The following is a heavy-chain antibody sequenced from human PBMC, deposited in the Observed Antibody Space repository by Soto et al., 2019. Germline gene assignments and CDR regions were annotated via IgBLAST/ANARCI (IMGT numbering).Heavy chain of an antibody. Sequence: ASVKVSCKVSGYTLTELSMHWVRQAPGKGLEWMGGFDPEDGETIYAQKFQGRVTMTEDTSTDTAYMELSSLRSEDTAVYYCATAGQWELLNRFDPWGQGTLVTVSS. CDR3: ATAGQWELLNRFDP. CDR1: GYTLTELS. CDR2: FDPEDGET. J-gene: IGHJ5*02. V-gene: IGHV1-24*01. D-gene: IGHD1-26*01.